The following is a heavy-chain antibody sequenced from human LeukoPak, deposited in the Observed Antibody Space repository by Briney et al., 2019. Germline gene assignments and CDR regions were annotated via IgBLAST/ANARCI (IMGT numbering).Heavy chain of an antibody. D-gene: IGHD2-15*01. CDR3: ARDSAVVVAATPDYYYYGMDV. CDR1: GGSISSYY. J-gene: IGHJ6*02. CDR2: IYTSGST. V-gene: IGHV4-4*07. Sequence: SETLSLTCTVSGGSISSYYWSWIRQPAGKGLEWIGRIYTSGSTNYNPPLKSRVTMSVDTSKNQFSLKLSSVTAADTAVYYCARDSAVVVAATPDYYYYGMDVWGQGTTVTVSS.